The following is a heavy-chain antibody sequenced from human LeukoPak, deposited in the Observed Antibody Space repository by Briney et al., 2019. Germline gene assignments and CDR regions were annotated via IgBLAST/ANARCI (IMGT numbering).Heavy chain of an antibody. J-gene: IGHJ4*01. CDR1: GFSLTTDAVV. CDR2: IYGNNDK. V-gene: IGHV2-5*01. CDR3: FHRTTVTSVGD. D-gene: IGHD4-17*01. Sequence: SGPTLVNPTQTLTLTCTFSGFSLTTDAVVVGWVRQPPGKAPEWLTFIYGNNDKRYSPSLNSRLTITKDTSKNQVVLTMTGMDSVETATNYCFHRTTVTSVGDWGQGTLVTVSS.